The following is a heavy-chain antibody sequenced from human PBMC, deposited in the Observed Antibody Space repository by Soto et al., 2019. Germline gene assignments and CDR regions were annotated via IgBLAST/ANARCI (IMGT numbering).Heavy chain of an antibody. D-gene: IGHD2-2*01. J-gene: IGHJ5*02. Sequence: QLQLQESGPGLVKPSETLSLTCTVSGGSISSSSYYWGWIRQPPGKGLEWIGSIYYSGSTYYNPSLKSRVTISVDTSKNQFSLKLSSVTAADTAVYYCARRSIVVVPAANQDWFDPWGQGTLVTVSS. CDR2: IYYSGST. V-gene: IGHV4-39*01. CDR1: GGSISSSSYY. CDR3: ARRSIVVVPAANQDWFDP.